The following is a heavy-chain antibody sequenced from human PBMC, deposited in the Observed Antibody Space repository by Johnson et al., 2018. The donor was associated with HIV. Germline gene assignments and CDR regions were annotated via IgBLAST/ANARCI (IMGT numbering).Heavy chain of an antibody. Sequence: VQLVESGGDLIKPGGSLRLSCATSNFTFKDYYMNWIRQAPGKGLEWISYISGSGFDTFYADSVKGRFTISRDNAKKSLYLQMSSLRAEDTAVYYYAKDIYGYDAFDIWGQGTMVTVSS. CDR1: NFTFKDYY. CDR2: ISGSGFDT. D-gene: IGHD5-24*01. CDR3: AKDIYGYDAFDI. V-gene: IGHV3-11*04. J-gene: IGHJ3*02.